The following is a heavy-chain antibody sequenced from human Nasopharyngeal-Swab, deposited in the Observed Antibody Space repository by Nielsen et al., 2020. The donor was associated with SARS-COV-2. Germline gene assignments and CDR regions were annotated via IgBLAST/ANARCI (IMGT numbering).Heavy chain of an antibody. CDR3: AKDGRVWAVAGEVDY. V-gene: IGHV3-21*01. J-gene: IGHJ4*02. CDR2: ISSSSSYI. Sequence: GGSLRLSCAASGFTFSSYSMNWVRQAPGKGLEWVSSISSSSSYIYYADSVKGRFTISRDNAKNSLYLQMNSLRAEDTAVYYCAKDGRVWAVAGEVDYWGQGTLVTVSS. CDR1: GFTFSSYS. D-gene: IGHD6-19*01.